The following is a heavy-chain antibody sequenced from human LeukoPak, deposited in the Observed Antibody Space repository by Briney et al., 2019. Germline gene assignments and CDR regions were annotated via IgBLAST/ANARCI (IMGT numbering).Heavy chain of an antibody. D-gene: IGHD3-10*01. J-gene: IGHJ5*02. CDR1: GFTFSDYY. CDR2: IGSSGSHT. V-gene: IGHV3-11*03. CDR3: AKSYYGSGGYAYFDP. Sequence: GGSLRLSCAASGFTFSDYYMSWIRQAPGKGPEWVSYIGSSGSHTNYADSVKGRFTISRDNARNSLHLQMNSLRAEDTAVYYCAKSYYGSGGYAYFDPWGQGTLVTVSS.